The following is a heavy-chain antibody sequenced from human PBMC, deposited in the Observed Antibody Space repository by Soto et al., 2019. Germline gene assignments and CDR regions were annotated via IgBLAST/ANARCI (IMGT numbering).Heavy chain of an antibody. J-gene: IGHJ4*02. Sequence: EVQLVESGGDLVKPGGSLKLSCAASGFTFNDAWMNWVRQAPGRGLEWVDRILKTIDGGPTEYAAAVKGRFRISRDDSKNTLYLQMNSLKTDDTAVYFCSAYLATPAEGDYWGQGTLVTVSS. CDR3: SAYLATPAEGDY. D-gene: IGHD2-15*01. CDR1: GFTFNDAW. CDR2: ILKTIDGGPT. V-gene: IGHV3-15*07.